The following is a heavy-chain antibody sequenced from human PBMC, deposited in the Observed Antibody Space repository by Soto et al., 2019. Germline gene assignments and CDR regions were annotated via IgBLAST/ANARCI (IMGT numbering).Heavy chain of an antibody. D-gene: IGHD3-10*01. CDR3: ANTVV. CDR2: IKEDGSEQ. V-gene: IGHV3-7*05. J-gene: IGHJ6*01. CDR1: GFTFSGKW. Sequence: GGSLRLSCAASGFTFSGKWMCWVRQAPGKGLEWVANIKEDGSEQNYVDSLKGRFTISRDNAKNSLYLQMNSLRADDTAVYYCANTVVRGLGTTVTVSS.